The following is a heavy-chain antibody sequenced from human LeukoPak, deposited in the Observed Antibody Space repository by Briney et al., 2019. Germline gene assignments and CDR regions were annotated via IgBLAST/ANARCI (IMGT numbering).Heavy chain of an antibody. CDR2: IRYDGSNK. CDR3: AKDFARSSGWYYFDY. D-gene: IGHD6-19*01. CDR1: GFTFSSYG. J-gene: IGHJ4*02. V-gene: IGHV3-30*02. Sequence: GGSLRLSCAASGFTFSSYGMHWVRRAPGKGLERVAFIRYDGSNKYYADSVKGRFTISRDNSKNTLYLQMNSLRAEDTAVYYCAKDFARSSGWYYFDYWGQGTLVTVSS.